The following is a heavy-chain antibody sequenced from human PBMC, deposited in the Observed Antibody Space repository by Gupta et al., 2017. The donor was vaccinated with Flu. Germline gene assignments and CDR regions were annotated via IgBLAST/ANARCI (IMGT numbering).Heavy chain of an antibody. V-gene: IGHV3-33*01. D-gene: IGHD3-22*01. CDR1: GFTFSSYG. CDR3: ARDRYYYDSSGYRNHDAFDI. J-gene: IGHJ3*02. Sequence: QVQLVESGGGVVQPGRSLRPSCAASGFTFSSYGMHWVGHAPGKGLEWVAVIWYDGSNKYYADSVKGRFTISRDNSKNTLYLQMNSLRAEDTAVYYCARDRYYYDSSGYRNHDAFDIWGQGTMVTVSS. CDR2: IWYDGSNK.